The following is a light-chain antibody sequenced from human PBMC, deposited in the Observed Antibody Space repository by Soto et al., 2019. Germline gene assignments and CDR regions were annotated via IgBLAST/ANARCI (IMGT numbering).Light chain of an antibody. CDR3: QQYNCYLWT. CDR1: QSISSW. Sequence: IQMTQSPSTLSSSVGDRVTITCRASQSISSWLAWYQQKPGKAPKLLIYDASSLESGVPSRFSGSGSGTEFTLTISSLQPDDFATYYCQQYNCYLWTFGQGTRLEIK. J-gene: IGKJ5*01. CDR2: DAS. V-gene: IGKV1-5*01.